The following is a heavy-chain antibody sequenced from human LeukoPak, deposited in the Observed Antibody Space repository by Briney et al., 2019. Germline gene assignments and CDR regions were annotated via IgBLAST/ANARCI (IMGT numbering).Heavy chain of an antibody. CDR3: ARDLFAAAGTLDY. CDR1: GFTVSSNY. D-gene: IGHD6-13*01. CDR2: IYSGGST. V-gene: IGHV3-53*01. Sequence: GGSLRLSCAASGFTVSSNYMSWVRQAPGKGLEWVSVIYSGGSTYYADSVKGRFTISRDNSKNTLYLQMNSLRAEDTAVYYCARDLFAAAGTLDYWGQGTLATVSS. J-gene: IGHJ4*02.